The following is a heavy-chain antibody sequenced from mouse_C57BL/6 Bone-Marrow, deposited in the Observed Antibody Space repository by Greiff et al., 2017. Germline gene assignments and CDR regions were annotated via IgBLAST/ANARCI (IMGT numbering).Heavy chain of an antibody. D-gene: IGHD2-3*01. V-gene: IGHV1-15*01. CDR1: GYTFTDYA. J-gene: IGHJ3*01. Sequence: VQLQQSGAELVRPGASVTLSCKASGYTFTDYAMHWVKQTPVHGLEWIGAIDPETGGTAYNQKFKGKAILTADKSSSTAYMDLRSLTSEDSAVYYCTRGWGWLLWFAYWGQGTLVTVSA. CDR2: IDPETGGT. CDR3: TRGWGWLLWFAY.